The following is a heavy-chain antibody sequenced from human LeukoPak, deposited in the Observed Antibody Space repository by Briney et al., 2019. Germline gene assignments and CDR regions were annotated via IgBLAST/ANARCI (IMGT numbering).Heavy chain of an antibody. Sequence: PSETLSLTCAVSGGSFSGYYWSWVRQPPGKGLEWIGEISHSGSTNYTPSLTSRVTISVDTSNNQFSLNLSSVTAADTAVYYCARALVRATMVWYFDLWGRGTLVTVSS. CDR1: GGSFSGYY. D-gene: IGHD5-12*01. V-gene: IGHV4-34*01. J-gene: IGHJ2*01. CDR3: ARALVRATMVWYFDL. CDR2: ISHSGST.